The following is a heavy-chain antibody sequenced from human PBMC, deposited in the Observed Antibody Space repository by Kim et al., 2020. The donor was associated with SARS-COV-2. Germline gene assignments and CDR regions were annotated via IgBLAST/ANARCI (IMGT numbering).Heavy chain of an antibody. J-gene: IGHJ4*02. CDR2: ISSSSSYI. CDR3: ARGRQVGATGRPIGYFDY. CDR1: GFTFSSYS. V-gene: IGHV3-21*01. D-gene: IGHD1-26*01. Sequence: GGSLRLSCAASGFTFSSYSMNWVRQAPGKGLEWVSSISSSSSYIYYADSVKGRFTISRDNAKNSLYLQMNSLRAEDTAVYYCARGRQVGATGRPIGYFDYWGQGTLVTVSS.